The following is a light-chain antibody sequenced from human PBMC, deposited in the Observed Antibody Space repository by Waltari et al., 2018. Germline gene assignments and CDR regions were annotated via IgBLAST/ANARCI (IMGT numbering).Light chain of an antibody. CDR2: AAS. CDR3: QQYGSSPLFT. Sequence: DIQLTQSPSFLSASVGDRVTITCRASQGISSYLVWYQQKPGKAPKVLISAASTLQTGVPSRFSGSGSGTEFTLTISSLQPEDFATYYCQQYGSSPLFTFGPGTKVDIK. J-gene: IGKJ3*01. CDR1: QGISSY. V-gene: IGKV1-9*01.